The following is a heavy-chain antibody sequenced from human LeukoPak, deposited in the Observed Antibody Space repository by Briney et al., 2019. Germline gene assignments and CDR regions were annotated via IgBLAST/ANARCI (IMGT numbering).Heavy chain of an antibody. CDR3: AKDMRYYDSSGYYPLDY. J-gene: IGHJ4*02. V-gene: IGHV3-33*06. D-gene: IGHD3-22*01. CDR1: GFTFSSYG. Sequence: PGGSLRLSCAASGFTFSSYGMHWVRQAPGKGLEWVAVIWYDGSNKYYADSVKGRFTISRDNSKNTLYLQMNSLRAEDTAVYNCAKDMRYYDSSGYYPLDYWGQGTLVTVSS. CDR2: IWYDGSNK.